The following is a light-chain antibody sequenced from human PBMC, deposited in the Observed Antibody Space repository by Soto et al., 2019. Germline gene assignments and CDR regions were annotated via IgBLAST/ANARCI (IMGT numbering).Light chain of an antibody. CDR3: QQYNNWPLT. V-gene: IGKV3-15*01. CDR1: QSVSSN. CDR2: GAS. J-gene: IGKJ4*01. Sequence: EIFITHSPATLSVSPGERATLSCRASQSVSSNLAWYQQKPGQAPRLLIYGASTRATGIPARFSGSGSGTEFTLTISSLQSEDFAVYYCQQYNNWPLTFGGGTKVDIK.